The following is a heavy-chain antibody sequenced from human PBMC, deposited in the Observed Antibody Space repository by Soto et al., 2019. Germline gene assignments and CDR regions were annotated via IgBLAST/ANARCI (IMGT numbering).Heavy chain of an antibody. Sequence: QVQLVQSGAEVKKPGSSVKVSCKASGGTFSSYTISWVRQAPGQGLEWMGRIIPILGIANYAQKFQGRVTRTADESTSTGDRELGSGGCEDTGVYYCASKVGPSGSYLGSDAFDIWGQGTMVTVSS. CDR3: ASKVGPSGSYLGSDAFDI. D-gene: IGHD1-26*01. CDR1: GGTFSSYT. J-gene: IGHJ3*02. V-gene: IGHV1-69*02. CDR2: IIPILGIA.